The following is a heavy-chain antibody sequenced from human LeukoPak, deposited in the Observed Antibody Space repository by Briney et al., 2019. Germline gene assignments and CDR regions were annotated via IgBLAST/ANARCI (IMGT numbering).Heavy chain of an antibody. D-gene: IGHD3-22*01. Sequence: PSKTLSLTCAVSGYSISSGYYWGWIRQPPGKGLEWIGSIYHSGSTYYNPSLKSRVTISVDTSKNQFSLKLSSVTAADTAVYYCARRGFDSNPFDYWGQGTLVTVSS. CDR1: GYSISSGYY. J-gene: IGHJ4*02. CDR2: IYHSGST. V-gene: IGHV4-38-2*01. CDR3: ARRGFDSNPFDY.